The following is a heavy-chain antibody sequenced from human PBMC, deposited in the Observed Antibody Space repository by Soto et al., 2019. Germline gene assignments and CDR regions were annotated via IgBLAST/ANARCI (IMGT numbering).Heavy chain of an antibody. CDR2: INAGNGNT. CDR3: ARDDSGFSGSHYIDYFNY. D-gene: IGHD1-26*01. J-gene: IGHJ4*02. Sequence: GASVKVSCKASGYTFTSYAMHWVRQAPGQRLEWMGWINAGNGNTKYSQKFQGRVTITRDTSASTVYMQLNSLTSEDTAVYYCARDDSGFSGSHYIDYFNYWGQGALVTVSS. CDR1: GYTFTSYA. V-gene: IGHV1-3*01.